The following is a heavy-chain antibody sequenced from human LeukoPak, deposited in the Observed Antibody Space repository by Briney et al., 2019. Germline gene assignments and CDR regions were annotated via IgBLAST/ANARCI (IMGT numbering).Heavy chain of an antibody. J-gene: IGHJ4*02. CDR1: GGSISNYY. D-gene: IGHD3-3*01. Sequence: PSETLSLTCTVSGGSISNYYWTWIRQPPGKGLEWIGYFYSGGSTKYNPSLNSRVTMSVDTSKNQFSLKLSSVTAADTALYYCARQEWGLTTDHWGQGTLVTVSS. V-gene: IGHV4-4*09. CDR2: FYSGGST. CDR3: ARQEWGLTTDH.